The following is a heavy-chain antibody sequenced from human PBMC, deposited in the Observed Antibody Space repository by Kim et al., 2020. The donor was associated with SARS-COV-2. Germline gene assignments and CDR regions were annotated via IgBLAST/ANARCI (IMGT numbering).Heavy chain of an antibody. D-gene: IGHD6-13*01. CDR2: ISYDGSNK. Sequence: GSLRLSCAASGFTFSSYAMHWVRQAPGKGLEWVAVISYDGSNKYYADSVKGRFTISRDNSKNTLYLQMNSLRAEDTAVYYCARRAAAGKSFDYWGQGTLVTVSS. CDR3: ARRAAAGKSFDY. V-gene: IGHV3-30*04. CDR1: GFTFSSYA. J-gene: IGHJ4*02.